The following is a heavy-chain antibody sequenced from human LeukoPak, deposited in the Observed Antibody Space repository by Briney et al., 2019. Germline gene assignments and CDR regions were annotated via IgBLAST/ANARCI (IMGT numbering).Heavy chain of an antibody. V-gene: IGHV1-2*04. J-gene: IGHJ3*02. D-gene: IGHD3-3*01. CDR1: GYTFTGYY. CDR3: ARGPQSIRFLVWLLLDI. Sequence: ASVKVSCKASGYTFTGYYMHWVRQAPGQGLEWMGWINPNSGGTNYAQKFQGWVTMTRDTSISTAYMELSRLRSDDTAVYYCARGPQSIRFLVWLLLDIWGQGTMVTVSS. CDR2: INPNSGGT.